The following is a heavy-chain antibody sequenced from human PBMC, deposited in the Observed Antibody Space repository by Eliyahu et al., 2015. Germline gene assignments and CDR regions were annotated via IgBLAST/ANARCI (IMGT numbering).Heavy chain of an antibody. CDR1: GFTFDEHG. Sequence: EVQLVESGGGLVQPGRSLRLSCSGTGFTFDEHGMPWVRQAPGKGLEWVAGIIWDGRTTGYADSVKGRFTISRDNAKNSLYLQMNSLRVEDTALYYCTKDMTPGGADVWGQGTTVTVSS. D-gene: IGHD4-17*01. CDR2: IIWDGRTT. V-gene: IGHV3-9*01. CDR3: TKDMTPGGADV. J-gene: IGHJ6*02.